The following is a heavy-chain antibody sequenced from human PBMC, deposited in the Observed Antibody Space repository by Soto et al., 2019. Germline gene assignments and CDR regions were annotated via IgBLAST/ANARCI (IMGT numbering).Heavy chain of an antibody. CDR2: IYYSGST. CDR3: ARAGDYDFWSGYSNDAFDI. V-gene: IGHV4-59*01. Sequence: SETLSLTCTVSSGSMSCYYWNWIRQPPGKGLEWIGYIYYSGSTNYNPSLKSRVTISVDTSKNQFSLKLSSVTAADTAVYYCARAGDYDFWSGYSNDAFDIWGQGTMVTVSS. J-gene: IGHJ3*02. D-gene: IGHD3-3*01. CDR1: SGSMSCYY.